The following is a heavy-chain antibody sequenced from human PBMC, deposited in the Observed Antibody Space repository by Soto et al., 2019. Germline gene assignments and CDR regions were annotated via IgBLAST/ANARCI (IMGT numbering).Heavy chain of an antibody. CDR1: GFTFSSYW. CDR3: ARDSIVVVPAATRAKKNYYYYYYMDV. J-gene: IGHJ6*03. V-gene: IGHV3-7*01. D-gene: IGHD2-2*01. Sequence: GGSLRLSCAASGFTFSSYWMSWVRQAPGKGLEWVANIKQDGSEKYYVDSVKGRFTISRDNAKNSLYLQMNSLRAEDTAVYYCARDSIVVVPAATRAKKNYYYYYYMDVWGKGTTVTVSS. CDR2: IKQDGSEK.